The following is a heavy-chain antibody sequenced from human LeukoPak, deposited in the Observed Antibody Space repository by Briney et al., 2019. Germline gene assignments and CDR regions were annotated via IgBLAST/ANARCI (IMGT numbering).Heavy chain of an antibody. CDR3: ARHIYDYVWGSYRYIRWFDP. V-gene: IGHV4-38-2*02. CDR2: IYHSGST. Sequence: PSETLSLTCTVSGYSISSGYYWGWIRQPPGKGLEWIGSIYHSGSTYYNPSLKSRVTISVDTSKNQFSLKLSSVTAADTAVYYCARHIYDYVWGSYRYIRWFDPWGQGTLVTVSS. J-gene: IGHJ5*02. D-gene: IGHD3-16*02. CDR1: GYSISSGYY.